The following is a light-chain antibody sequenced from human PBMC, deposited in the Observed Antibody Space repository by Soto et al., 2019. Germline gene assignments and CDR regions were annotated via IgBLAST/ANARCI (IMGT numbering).Light chain of an antibody. Sequence: DIQMTQSPSTVSASVGDAVTITCRASQSISTWLAWYQQKPGKAPNLLIYDASTLESGGPSGFSGSGSGTEFSLTISSLQADDFGSYYYQHYNTWTFGPGTKVEI. V-gene: IGKV1-5*01. CDR2: DAS. J-gene: IGKJ1*01. CDR3: QHYNTWT. CDR1: QSISTW.